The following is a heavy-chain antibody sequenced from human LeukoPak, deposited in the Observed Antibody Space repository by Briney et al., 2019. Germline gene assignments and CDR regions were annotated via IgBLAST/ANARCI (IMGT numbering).Heavy chain of an antibody. V-gene: IGHV3-15*01. CDR2: NKSKTDGGTT. CDR3: TTDNGTVVTANWFDP. CDR1: GFTSRNAW. D-gene: IGHD4-23*01. J-gene: IGHJ5*02. Sequence: GRCLRLSRAPSGFTSRNAWMRGVPHAPRRGLECGCRNKSKTDGGTTDYAAPVKGRFTISRDDSKNTLYLQMNSLKTEDTAVYYCTTDNGTVVTANWFDPWGQGTLVTVSS.